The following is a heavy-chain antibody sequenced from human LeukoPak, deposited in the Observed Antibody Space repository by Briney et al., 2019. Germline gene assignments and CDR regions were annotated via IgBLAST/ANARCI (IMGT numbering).Heavy chain of an antibody. CDR1: GYTFTGYY. Sequence: GASVKVSCKASGYTFTGYYMHWVRQAPGQGLEWMGWINPNSGGTNYAQKFQGRVTMTRDTSISTAYMELSRLRSDDTAVYYCARNGVVVVPAAFGAYYMDVWGKGTTVTVSS. D-gene: IGHD2-2*01. CDR3: ARNGVVVVPAAFGAYYMDV. J-gene: IGHJ6*03. CDR2: INPNSGGT. V-gene: IGHV1-2*02.